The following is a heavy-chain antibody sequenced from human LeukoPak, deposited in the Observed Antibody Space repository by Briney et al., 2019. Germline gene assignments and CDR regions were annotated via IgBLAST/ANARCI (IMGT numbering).Heavy chain of an antibody. CDR2: IYAGDSDA. D-gene: IGHD6-19*01. J-gene: IGHJ4*02. Sequence: GESLKISCKGSGYCFTSYWIGWVRHMPGKGLEWRGIIYAGDSDARFSPSFQGQVTISADKSINTAYLQWSSLNASDTAMYYCARSTTYSSGWYYYFDYWGQGTLVTVSS. CDR1: GYCFTSYW. V-gene: IGHV5-51*01. CDR3: ARSTTYSSGWYYYFDY.